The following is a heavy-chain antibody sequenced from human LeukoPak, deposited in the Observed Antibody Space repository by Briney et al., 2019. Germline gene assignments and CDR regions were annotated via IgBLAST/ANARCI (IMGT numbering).Heavy chain of an antibody. D-gene: IGHD3-10*01. J-gene: IGHJ4*02. V-gene: IGHV3-43*01. CDR2: ISWDGGST. Sequence: GGSLRLSCAASGFTFDDYTMHWVRQAPGKGLEWVSLISWDGGSTYYADSVKGRFTISRDNSKNTLYLQMNSLRAEDTAVYYCAKDLWFGEYTKWGQGTLVTVSS. CDR3: AKDLWFGEYTK. CDR1: GFTFDDYT.